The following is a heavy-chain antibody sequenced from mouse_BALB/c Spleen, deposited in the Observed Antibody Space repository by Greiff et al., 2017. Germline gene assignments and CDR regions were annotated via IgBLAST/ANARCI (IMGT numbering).Heavy chain of an antibody. D-gene: IGHD1-1*01. CDR2: ISNGGGST. CDR1: GFTFSSYT. Sequence: EVQLVESGGGLVQPGGSLKLSCAASGFTFSSYTMSWVRQTPEKRLEWVAYISNGGGSTYYPDTVKGRFTISRDNAKNTLYLQMSSLKSEDTAMYYCARSYYYGSSYWYFDVWGAGTTVTVSS. V-gene: IGHV5-12-2*01. CDR3: ARSYYYGSSYWYFDV. J-gene: IGHJ1*01.